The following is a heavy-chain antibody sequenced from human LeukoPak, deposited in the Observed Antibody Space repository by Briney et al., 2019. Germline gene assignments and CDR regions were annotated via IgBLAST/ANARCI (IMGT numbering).Heavy chain of an antibody. J-gene: IGHJ4*02. Sequence: ASVKVSCKASGYTFITYAMHWVRQAPGQGLEWMGWISAGYDNTKYSQKFQDRVTITRDTSASTVFMELSSLRSEDTAVYYCARPDTTMGSPFDYWGQGTLVTVSS. V-gene: IGHV1-3*01. CDR1: GYTFITYA. CDR2: ISAGYDNT. D-gene: IGHD5-18*01. CDR3: ARPDTTMGSPFDY.